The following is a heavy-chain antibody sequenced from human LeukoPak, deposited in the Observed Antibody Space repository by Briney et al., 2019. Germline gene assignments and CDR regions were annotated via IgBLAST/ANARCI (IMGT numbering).Heavy chain of an antibody. CDR3: AKGSYQQGYSSSWPDAFDI. CDR1: GFPFSSYA. D-gene: IGHD6-13*01. Sequence: GGSLRLSCAASGFPFSSYAMSWVRQAPGKGLEWVSAISGSGTSTYYADSVKGRFTISRDNAKNTLYLQMNSLRAEDTAVYYCAKGSYQQGYSSSWPDAFDIWGQGTMVTVSS. V-gene: IGHV3-23*01. CDR2: ISGSGTST. J-gene: IGHJ3*02.